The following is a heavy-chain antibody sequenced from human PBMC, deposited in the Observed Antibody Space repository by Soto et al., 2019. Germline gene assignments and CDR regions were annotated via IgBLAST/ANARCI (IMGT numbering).Heavy chain of an antibody. V-gene: IGHV4-59*01. Sequence: QVQLQESGPGLVKPSETLSLTCTVSGGSISSYYWSWIRQPPGKGLEWIGYIYYSGSTNYNPSLKSRVTISVDTSKNQFSLKLSSVTAADTAVYYCARLAARPPYYFDYWGQGTLVTVSS. CDR3: ARLAARPPYYFDY. J-gene: IGHJ4*02. D-gene: IGHD6-6*01. CDR1: GGSISSYY. CDR2: IYYSGST.